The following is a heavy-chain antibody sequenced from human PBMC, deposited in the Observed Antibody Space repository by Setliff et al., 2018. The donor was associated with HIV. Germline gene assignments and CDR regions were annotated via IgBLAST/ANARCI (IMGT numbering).Heavy chain of an antibody. CDR1: GGSVTSYL. V-gene: IGHV4-59*02. D-gene: IGHD2-21*02. CDR2: IYYTGIT. CDR3: ARELYGGNSRPFDY. Sequence: SETLSLTCSISGGSVTSYLWHWFRQPPGKGLEWIGYIYYTGITDNNPSLESRVTISVDTSKNQVSLRLKSVTTADTAVYYCARELYGGNSRPFDYWGQGALVTAPQ. J-gene: IGHJ4*02.